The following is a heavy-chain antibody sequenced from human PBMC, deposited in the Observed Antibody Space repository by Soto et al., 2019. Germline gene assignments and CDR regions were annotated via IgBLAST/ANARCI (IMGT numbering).Heavy chain of an antibody. CDR3: ARVGDYDYFDY. CDR1: GGSISSGGYS. CDR2: IYHSGST. J-gene: IGHJ4*02. Sequence: KASVTLSLTCAVSGGSISSGGYSWSWIRQPPGKGLEWIGYIYHSGSTYYNPSLKSRVTISVGRSKNQFSLKLSSVTAADTAVYYCARVGDYDYFDYWGQGTLVTVSS. V-gene: IGHV4-30-2*01. D-gene: IGHD4-17*01.